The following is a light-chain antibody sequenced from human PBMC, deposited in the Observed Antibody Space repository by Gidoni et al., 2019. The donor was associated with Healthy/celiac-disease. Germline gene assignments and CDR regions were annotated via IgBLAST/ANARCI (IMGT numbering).Light chain of an antibody. CDR2: AAS. Sequence: DIQLTQSPSSLSASVGERVTITCRASQGIRNYLGWYQQKPGKAPKRLIYAASSLQSGVTSRFSGSESGTEFTLTISSLQPEDFSTYYCLQHNSYPRFFGGGTKVEIK. CDR3: LQHNSYPRF. J-gene: IGKJ4*01. CDR1: QGIRNY. V-gene: IGKV1-17*01.